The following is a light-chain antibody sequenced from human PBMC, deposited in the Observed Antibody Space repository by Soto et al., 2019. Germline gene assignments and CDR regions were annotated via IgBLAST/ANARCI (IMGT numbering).Light chain of an antibody. CDR1: NIGSKS. J-gene: IGLJ2*01. Sequence: SYELTQPPSVSVAPGQTARITCGGNNIGSKSVHWYQQKPGQAPVLVVYDDSDRPSGIPERFSGSNSGTSVSLAITGLRGEDEADYHCQSYDSSLTNAVFGGGTKLTVL. CDR3: QSYDSSLTNAV. V-gene: IGLV3-21*02. CDR2: DDS.